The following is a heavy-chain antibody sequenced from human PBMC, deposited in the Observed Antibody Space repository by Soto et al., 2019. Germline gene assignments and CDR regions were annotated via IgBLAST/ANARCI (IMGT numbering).Heavy chain of an antibody. CDR1: GYTFISYP. D-gene: IGHD2-2*01. CDR3: ARLHCTSPGCVPLDP. V-gene: IGHV1-3*01. J-gene: IGHJ5*02. CDR2: INAGDDKT. Sequence: ASEKVSCKASGYTFISYPMHWVRQAPGQRLEWMGWINAGDDKTKYSQKFQGRVTITRDTSASTAYMELSSLRSEDTAVYYCARLHCTSPGCVPLDPWGHGTLVTVSS.